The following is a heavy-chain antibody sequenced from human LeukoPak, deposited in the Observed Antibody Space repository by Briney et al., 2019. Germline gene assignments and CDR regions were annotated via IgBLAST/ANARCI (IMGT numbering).Heavy chain of an antibody. J-gene: IGHJ5*02. CDR2: IEQDGSEK. CDR1: GFTFGDYA. CDR3: ARAPGNH. Sequence: PGRSLRLSCTASGFTFGDYAMSWFRQAPGKGLEWVANIEQDGSEKYYLDSVKGRFTISRDNAKNSLYLHMSSLRAEDTAVYYCARAPGNHWGQGTLVTVSS. D-gene: IGHD3-10*01. V-gene: IGHV3-7*01.